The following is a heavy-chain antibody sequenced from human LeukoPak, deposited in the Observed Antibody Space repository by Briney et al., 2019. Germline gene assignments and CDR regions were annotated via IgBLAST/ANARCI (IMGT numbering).Heavy chain of an antibody. CDR1: GFTFSSYA. CDR2: ISYDGSNK. Sequence: GGSLRLSCAASGFTFSSYAMHWVRQAPGKGLEWVAVISYDGSNKYYADSVKGRFTISRDNSKNTLYLQMNSLRAEDTAVYHCARDANYYGSGSYYNERELDYWGQGTLVTVSS. V-gene: IGHV3-30*04. D-gene: IGHD3-10*01. J-gene: IGHJ4*02. CDR3: ARDANYYGSGSYYNERELDY.